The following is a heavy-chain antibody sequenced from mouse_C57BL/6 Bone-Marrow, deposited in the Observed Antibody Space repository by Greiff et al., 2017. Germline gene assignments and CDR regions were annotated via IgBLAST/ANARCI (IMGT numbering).Heavy chain of an antibody. Sequence: VQLQQPGAELVKPGASVKLSCKASGYTFTSYWMHWVKQRPGRGLEWIGRFDPNSGGTKYNEKFKSKATLTVDTPSSTAYMQISSLTSEDSAVYYCARRGTMDYWGQGTSVTVSS. CDR2: FDPNSGGT. V-gene: IGHV1-72*01. CDR3: ARRGTMDY. J-gene: IGHJ4*01. CDR1: GYTFTSYW.